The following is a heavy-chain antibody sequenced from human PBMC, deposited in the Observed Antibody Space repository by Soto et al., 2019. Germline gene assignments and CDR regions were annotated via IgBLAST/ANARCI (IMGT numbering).Heavy chain of an antibody. CDR3: AREGNVRVRGVIPQTFYYYYYVMDV. J-gene: IGHJ6*02. CDR1: GGSFSGYY. V-gene: IGHV4-34*01. CDR2: INDSGST. D-gene: IGHD3-10*01. Sequence: QVQLQQWGAGLLKPSETLSLTCAVYGGSFSGYYWSWIRQPPGKGLEWIGEINDSGSTNYNPSLKSRVTISVDTSNNQFSLKLSSVTAADTAVYYCAREGNVRVRGVIPQTFYYYYYVMDVLGQGTTVTVSS.